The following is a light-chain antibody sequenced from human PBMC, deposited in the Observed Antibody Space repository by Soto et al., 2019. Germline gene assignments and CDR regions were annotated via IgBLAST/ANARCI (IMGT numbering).Light chain of an antibody. J-gene: IGLJ2*01. CDR2: SDS. V-gene: IGLV1-44*01. Sequence: QSVLTQPPSASGTPGQRVTISCSGSRSNIAGNAVNWYQQLPGTAPKLLIFSDSQRPSGVPDRFSASKYGTSASLAISGLQADYEAHYHCAVWDDSLNRPVFGGGTQLTV. CDR1: RSNIAGNA. CDR3: AVWDDSLNRPV.